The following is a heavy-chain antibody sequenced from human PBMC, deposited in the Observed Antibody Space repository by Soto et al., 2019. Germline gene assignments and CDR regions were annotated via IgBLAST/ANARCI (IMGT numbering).Heavy chain of an antibody. CDR2: IYYSGST. Sequence: QLQLQESGPGLVKPSETLSLTCTVSGGSISSSSYYWGWIRQPPGKGLEWIGSIYYSGSTYYNPSLKSRVTISVDTSKTQFSLKLSSGTAADTAVYYCASHVDDFWSGYCLFDYWGQGTLVTVSS. J-gene: IGHJ4*02. V-gene: IGHV4-39*01. D-gene: IGHD3-3*01. CDR1: GGSISSSSYY. CDR3: ASHVDDFWSGYCLFDY.